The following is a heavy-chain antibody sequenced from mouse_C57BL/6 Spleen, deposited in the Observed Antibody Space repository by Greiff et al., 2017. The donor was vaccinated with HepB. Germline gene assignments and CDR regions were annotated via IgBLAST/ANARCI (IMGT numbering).Heavy chain of an antibody. Sequence: QVHVKQPGAELVKPGASVKLSCKASGYTFTSYWMQWVKQRPGQGLEWIGEIDPSDSYTNYNQKFKGKATLTVDTSSSTAYMQLSSLTSEDSAVYYCARFDDYDGAWFAYWGQGTLVTVSA. D-gene: IGHD2-4*01. CDR3: ARFDDYDGAWFAY. CDR2: IDPSDSYT. CDR1: GYTFTSYW. J-gene: IGHJ3*01. V-gene: IGHV1-50*01.